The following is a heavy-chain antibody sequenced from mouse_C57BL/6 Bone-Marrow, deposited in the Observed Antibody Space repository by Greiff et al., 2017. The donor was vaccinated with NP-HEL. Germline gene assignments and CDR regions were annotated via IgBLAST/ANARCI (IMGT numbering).Heavy chain of an antibody. CDR2: IYPGSGST. D-gene: IGHD2-10*02. Sequence: VQLQQPGAELVKPGASVKMSCKASGYTFTSYWITWVKQRPGQGLEWIGDIYPGSGSTNYNEKFKSKATLTVDTSSSTAYMQLSSLTSEDSAVYYCARSPPRTSWFAYWGQGTLVTVSA. CDR3: ARSPPRTSWFAY. CDR1: GYTFTSYW. J-gene: IGHJ3*01. V-gene: IGHV1-55*01.